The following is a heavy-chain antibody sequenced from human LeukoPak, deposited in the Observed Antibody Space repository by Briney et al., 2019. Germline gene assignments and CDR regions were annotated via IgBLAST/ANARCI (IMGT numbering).Heavy chain of an antibody. CDR2: IYHSGST. V-gene: IGHV4-38-2*02. J-gene: IGHJ6*02. CDR1: GYSISSGYY. D-gene: IGHD3-22*01. Sequence: KSSETLSLTCTVSGYSISSGYYWGWIRQPPGKGLEWIGSIYHSGSTYYNPSLKSRVTISVDTSKNQFSLKLSSVTAADTAVYYCARGLKKVVVITRPYYYGMDVWGQGTTVTVSS. CDR3: ARGLKKVVVITRPYYYGMDV.